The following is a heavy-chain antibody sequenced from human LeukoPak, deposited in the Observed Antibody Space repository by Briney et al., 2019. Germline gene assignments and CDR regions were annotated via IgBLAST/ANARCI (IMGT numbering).Heavy chain of an antibody. CDR3: ARGGIMITFGGVIVQASPDY. CDR2: INTNTGNP. Sequence: ASVKVSCKASGYTFTSYAMNWVRQAPGQGLEWMGWINTNTGNPTYAQGFTGRFVFSLDTSVSTAYLQISSLKAEDTAVYYCARGGIMITFGGVIVQASPDYWGQGTLVTVSS. D-gene: IGHD3-16*02. CDR1: GYTFTSYA. J-gene: IGHJ4*02. V-gene: IGHV7-4-1*02.